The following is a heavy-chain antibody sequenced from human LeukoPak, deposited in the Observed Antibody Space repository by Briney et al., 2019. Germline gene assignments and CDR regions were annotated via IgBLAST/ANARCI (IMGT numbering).Heavy chain of an antibody. Sequence: GGSLRLSCAASGFTFSSYVMHWVRQSPGRGLEWVAVISYDEVTTYYADSVEGRFTISRDNSKNTLYLQMNDLRAEDTAVYYCAKEFYDYGGNTDALDVWGHGTVVTVSS. D-gene: IGHD4-23*01. CDR1: GFTFSSYV. CDR3: AKEFYDYGGNTDALDV. J-gene: IGHJ3*01. CDR2: ISYDEVTT. V-gene: IGHV3-30*18.